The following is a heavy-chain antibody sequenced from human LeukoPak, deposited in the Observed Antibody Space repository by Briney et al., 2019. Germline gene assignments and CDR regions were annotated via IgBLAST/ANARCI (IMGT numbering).Heavy chain of an antibody. D-gene: IGHD4-11*01. CDR3: ARGGDYSPSWGLDP. V-gene: IGHV4-4*07. Sequence: SETLSLTCTVSGGSISIYYWNWIRQPAGKGLEWIGRIFTSGITNYNPSLKSRVTMSVDTSKNQFSLKLSSVTAADTAVYYCARGGDYSPSWGLDPWGQGTLVTVSS. CDR1: GGSISIYY. CDR2: IFTSGIT. J-gene: IGHJ5*02.